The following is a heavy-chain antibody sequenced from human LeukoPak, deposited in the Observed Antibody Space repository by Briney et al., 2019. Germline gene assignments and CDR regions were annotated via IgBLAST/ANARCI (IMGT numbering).Heavy chain of an antibody. CDR2: ISSSSSYI. CDR1: GFTFSSYS. J-gene: IGHJ6*03. Sequence: GGSLRLSCAASGFTFSSYSKNWVRQAPGKGLEWVSSISSSSSYIYYADSVKGRFTISRDNAKNSLYLQMNSLRAEDTAVYYCARAFGQERGYYYYYMDVWGKGTTVTVSS. CDR3: ARAFGQERGYYYYYMDV. V-gene: IGHV3-21*01. D-gene: IGHD3-10*01.